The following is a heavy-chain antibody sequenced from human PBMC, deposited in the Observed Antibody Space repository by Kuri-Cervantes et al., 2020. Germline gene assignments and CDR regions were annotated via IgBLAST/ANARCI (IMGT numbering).Heavy chain of an antibody. D-gene: IGHD2-2*01. CDR1: GYTFTNFD. CDR3: ARGEDCSTGVGGPYYFYYLDV. V-gene: IGHV1-8*02. CDR2: INPKSAKT. Sequence: ASVKVSCKASGYTFTNFDTNWVRQAPGQGLEWMGRINPKSAKTDYAPKFQGRFSMTWDLSTKTAYMELHSLRSEDSAVYYCARGEDCSTGVGGPYYFYYLDVWGEGTTVTVSS. J-gene: IGHJ6*03.